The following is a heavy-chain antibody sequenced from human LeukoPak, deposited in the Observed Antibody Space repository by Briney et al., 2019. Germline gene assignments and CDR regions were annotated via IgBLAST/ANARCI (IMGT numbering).Heavy chain of an antibody. Sequence: PGGSLRLSCAASGFTFSTYWMHWVRQPPGKGLVWVSRINGDGTQTNYADSVKGRFTVSRDNAKNTLYLQMNSLRADDTAVYLRIRDLRDHDYWGQGALVTVSS. CDR2: INGDGTQT. J-gene: IGHJ4*02. CDR3: IRDLRDHDY. CDR1: GFTFSTYW. V-gene: IGHV3-74*01.